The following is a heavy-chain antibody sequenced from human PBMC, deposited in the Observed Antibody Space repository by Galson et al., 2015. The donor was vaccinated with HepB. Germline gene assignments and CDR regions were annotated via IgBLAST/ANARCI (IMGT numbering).Heavy chain of an antibody. CDR1: GFTFSSYS. CDR3: ARDRDRRITIDYGMDV. CDR2: INSSSSTI. Sequence: SLRLSCAASGFTFSSYSMNWVRQAPGRGLEWVSYINSSSSTIYYADSVKGRFTISRDNAKNSLYLQMNSLRAEDTAVYYCARDRDRRITIDYGMDVWGQGTTVTVSS. D-gene: IGHD3-3*01. V-gene: IGHV3-48*01. J-gene: IGHJ6*02.